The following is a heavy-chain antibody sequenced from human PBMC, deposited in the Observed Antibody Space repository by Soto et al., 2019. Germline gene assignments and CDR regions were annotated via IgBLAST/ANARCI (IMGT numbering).Heavy chain of an antibody. D-gene: IGHD6-13*01. CDR3: ARIAENSGHHYFDY. V-gene: IGHV3-30-3*01. CDR2: ISYDGGTK. J-gene: IGHJ4*02. CDR1: GFTFISYA. Sequence: GGSLRLSCAASGFTFISYAMHWVRQAPGKGLEWVAIISYDGGTKFYADSVKGRFTISRDNSKNTLYLQMNSLRAQDTAVYYCARIAENSGHHYFDYWGQGTLVTVSS.